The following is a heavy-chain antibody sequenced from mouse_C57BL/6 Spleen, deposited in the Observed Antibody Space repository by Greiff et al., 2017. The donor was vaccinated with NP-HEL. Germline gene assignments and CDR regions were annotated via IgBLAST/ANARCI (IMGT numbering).Heavy chain of an antibody. CDR1: GYTFTSYW. CDR2: IHPNSGST. D-gene: IGHD2-3*01. Sequence: QVQLQQPGAELVKPGASVKLSCKASGYTFTSYWMHWVKQSPGQGLEWIGMIHPNSGSTNYNEKFKSKATLTVDKSSSTAYMQLSSLTSEDSAVYYCATRRGFYDGYYGFDYWGQGTTLTVSS. CDR3: ATRRGFYDGYYGFDY. V-gene: IGHV1-64*01. J-gene: IGHJ2*01.